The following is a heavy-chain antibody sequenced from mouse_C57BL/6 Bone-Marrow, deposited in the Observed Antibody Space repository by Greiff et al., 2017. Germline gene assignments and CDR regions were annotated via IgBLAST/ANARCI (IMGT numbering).Heavy chain of an antibody. CDR1: GYTFTEYT. Sequence: QVHVKQSGPELVKPGASVKLSCKASGYTFTEYTIHWVKQRSGQGHEWIGWFYPGSGSIKCNEKFKDKATLTADTSSSTVYMELSRLTSEDSAVYFCARHAYYGNPFAYWGQGTLVTVSA. D-gene: IGHD2-10*01. CDR2: FYPGSGSI. CDR3: ARHAYYGNPFAY. V-gene: IGHV1-62-2*01. J-gene: IGHJ3*01.